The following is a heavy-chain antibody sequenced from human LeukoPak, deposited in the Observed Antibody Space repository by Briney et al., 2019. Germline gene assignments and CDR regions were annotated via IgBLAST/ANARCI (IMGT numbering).Heavy chain of an antibody. CDR2: IYSGGST. Sequence: GGSLRLSCAASGFTVSSNYMSWVRQAPGKGLEWVSVIYSGGSTYYADSVKGRFTISRHNSQNTLYLQMNSLRVEDTAMYYCTSLKGYWGQGTLVTVSS. J-gene: IGHJ4*02. CDR3: TSLKGY. V-gene: IGHV3-53*04. CDR1: GFTVSSNY.